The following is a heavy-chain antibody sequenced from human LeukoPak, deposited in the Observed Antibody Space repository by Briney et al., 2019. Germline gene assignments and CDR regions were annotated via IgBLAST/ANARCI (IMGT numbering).Heavy chain of an antibody. CDR1: GYTFTGYY. CDR3: ASRSFNDYSTYYFDY. D-gene: IGHD4-4*01. J-gene: IGHJ4*02. CDR2: VNPNSGGT. Sequence: ASVKVSCKASGYTFTGYYMHWVRQAPGQVLEWLGWVNPNSGGTNYAQKFQGRVTMTRDMSISTAYMELSRLRSDDTAVYYCASRSFNDYSTYYFDYWGQGTLVTVSS. V-gene: IGHV1-2*02.